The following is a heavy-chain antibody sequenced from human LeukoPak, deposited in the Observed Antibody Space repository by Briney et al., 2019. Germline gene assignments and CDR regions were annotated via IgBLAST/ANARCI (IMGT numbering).Heavy chain of an antibody. Sequence: SETLSLTCAVYGGSFSGYYWSWIRQPPGKGLEWIGEINHSGSTNYNPSLKSRVTISVDTSKNQFSLKLSSVTAADTAVYYCARGPRIVVVTAAIVGYDYWGQGTLVTVSS. CDR3: ARGPRIVVVTAAIVGYDY. CDR1: GGSFSGYY. J-gene: IGHJ4*02. D-gene: IGHD2-2*02. CDR2: INHSGST. V-gene: IGHV4-34*01.